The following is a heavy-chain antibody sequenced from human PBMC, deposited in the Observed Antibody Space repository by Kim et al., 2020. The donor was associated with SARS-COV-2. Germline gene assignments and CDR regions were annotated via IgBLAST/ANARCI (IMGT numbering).Heavy chain of an antibody. CDR1: GFTFSSYG. V-gene: IGHV3-33*01. CDR2: IWYDGSNK. J-gene: IGHJ4*02. Sequence: GGSLRLSCAASGFTFSSYGMHWVRQAPGKGLEWVAVIWYDGSNKYYADSVKGRFTISRDNSKNTLYLQMNSLRAEDTAVYYCAREVGGGSSFDYWGQGTLVTVSS. D-gene: IGHD6-6*01. CDR3: AREVGGGSSFDY.